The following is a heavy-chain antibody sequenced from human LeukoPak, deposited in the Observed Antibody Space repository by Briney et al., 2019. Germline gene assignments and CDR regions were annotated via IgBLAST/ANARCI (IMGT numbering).Heavy chain of an antibody. CDR3: ARDVLGGFDY. D-gene: IGHD2-8*01. CDR1: GFTFSSYS. Sequence: GGSLRLSCAPSGFTFSSYSMNWVRQAPGKGLEWVSSISSSSSYIYYADSVKGRFTISRDNAKNSLYLQMNSLRAEDTAVYYCARDVLGGFDYWGQGTLVTVSS. V-gene: IGHV3-21*01. CDR2: ISSSSSYI. J-gene: IGHJ4*02.